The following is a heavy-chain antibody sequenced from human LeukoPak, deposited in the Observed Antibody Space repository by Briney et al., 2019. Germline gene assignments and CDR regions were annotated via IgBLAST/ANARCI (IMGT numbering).Heavy chain of an antibody. J-gene: IGHJ5*02. V-gene: IGHV3-30*18. CDR1: GFTFSSYS. D-gene: IGHD3-10*01. CDR2: MSYDGSNK. Sequence: GGSLRLSCAASGFTFSSYSMHWVRQAPGKGLEWVAVMSYDGSNKDYANSVKGRFTISRDNSKNTLYLQMNSLRAEDTAVYYCAKEHYGSGTNWFDPWGQGTLVTVSS. CDR3: AKEHYGSGTNWFDP.